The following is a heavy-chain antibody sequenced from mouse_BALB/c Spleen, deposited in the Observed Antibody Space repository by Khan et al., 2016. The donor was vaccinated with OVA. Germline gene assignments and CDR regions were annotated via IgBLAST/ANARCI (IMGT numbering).Heavy chain of an antibody. J-gene: IGHJ4*01. V-gene: IGHV9-3-1*01. D-gene: IGHD2-10*01. CDR2: KNTYTGEP. CDR1: GYTFTNYG. Sequence: LVESGPELKKPGETVKISSKASGYTFTNYGMNWVKQAPGKGLKWMGWKNTYTGEPTYADDFKGRFAFSLETSASTAYLQINNLKNEDTATYFCARPPYFSYVMVYWGQGTSVTVSS. CDR3: ARPPYFSYVMVY.